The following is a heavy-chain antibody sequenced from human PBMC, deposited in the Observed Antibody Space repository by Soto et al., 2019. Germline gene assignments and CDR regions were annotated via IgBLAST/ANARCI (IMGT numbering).Heavy chain of an antibody. CDR2: ISYRGST. Sequence: WTWLRQPPGPGPQYIGEISYRGSTSYNPSLKGRVTMSVDTSKNEFSLKLTSVTAADTAVYYCARGQRPYVSGPYSPWFDPWGQGILVTVSS. V-gene: IGHV4-59*01. CDR3: ARGQRPYVSGPYSPWFDP. D-gene: IGHD3-10*01. J-gene: IGHJ5*02.